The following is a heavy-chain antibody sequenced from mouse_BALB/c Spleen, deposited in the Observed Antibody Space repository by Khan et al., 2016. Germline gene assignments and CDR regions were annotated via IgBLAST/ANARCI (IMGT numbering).Heavy chain of an antibody. D-gene: IGHD3-1*01. J-gene: IGHJ3*01. V-gene: IGHV5-6-4*01. Sequence: EVELVESGGGLVKPGGSLKLSCAASGFNFSSYTMSWVRQTPEKRLEWVATISSGGSYTYYPDNMKGRFTISRDNAKNTLYLQMSSLKSEDTAMYYCTGDSSGEFAYWGQGTLVKVSA. CDR1: GFNFSSYT. CDR2: ISSGGSYT. CDR3: TGDSSGEFAY.